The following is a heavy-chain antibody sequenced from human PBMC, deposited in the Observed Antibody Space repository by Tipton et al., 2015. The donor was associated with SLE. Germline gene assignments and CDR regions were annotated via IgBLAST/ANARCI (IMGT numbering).Heavy chain of an antibody. CDR3: ARGYHYGYAVDYYYYYMDV. CDR2: IFDNGIT. Sequence: TLSLTCTVSIGSISGYFWTWIRQPPGKGLEWMGYIFDNGITDYNPSLKSRVTISVDASKNQFSLKLSSVTAADTAVYFCARGYHYGYAVDYYYYYMDVWGTGTTVTVSS. V-gene: IGHV4-59*01. J-gene: IGHJ6*03. D-gene: IGHD3-16*01. CDR1: IGSISGYF.